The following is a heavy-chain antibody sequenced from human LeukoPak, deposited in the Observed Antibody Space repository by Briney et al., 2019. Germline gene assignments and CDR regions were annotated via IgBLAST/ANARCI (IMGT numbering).Heavy chain of an antibody. CDR1: GFTFSSYS. CDR2: ISSSSSYI. V-gene: IGHV3-21*01. CDR3: AREGSGDGMDV. D-gene: IGHD6-19*01. Sequence: GGSLRLSCVASGFTFSSYSMNWVRQAPGKGLEWVSSISSSSSYIYYADSVKGRFTISRDNAKNSLYLQMNSLRAEDTAVYYCAREGSGDGMDVRGQGTTVTVSS. J-gene: IGHJ6*02.